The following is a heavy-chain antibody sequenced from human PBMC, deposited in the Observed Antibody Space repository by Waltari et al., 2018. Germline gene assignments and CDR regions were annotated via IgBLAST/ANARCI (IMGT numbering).Heavy chain of an antibody. Sequence: EVPLVESGGGLVKPGGSLSLSCSASGFPFSKAWMNWMRQAPGKGLEWVGRIKSTVDGGTTDYAAPVQGRFTISRDDSKNTLYLQMSSLRTEDTAVYYCLFVDTALIIPDVFDLWGQGTLVTVSS. D-gene: IGHD5-18*01. CDR3: LFVDTALIIPDVFDL. CDR2: IKSTVDGGTT. J-gene: IGHJ3*01. V-gene: IGHV3-15*01. CDR1: GFPFSKAW.